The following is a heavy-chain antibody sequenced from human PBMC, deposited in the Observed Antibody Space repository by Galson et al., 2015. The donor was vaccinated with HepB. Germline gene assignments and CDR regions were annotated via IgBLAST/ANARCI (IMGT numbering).Heavy chain of an antibody. CDR1: GLTFNTYT. Sequence: SLRLSCAASGLTFNTYTMCWVRQAPGKGLEWVSCISGGGGSTYYADSVKGRFTISRDNSKNTLYLQINNLRVEDTAAYYCAKSRNAMKWLRVYYYHGMDVWGQGTTVTVSS. V-gene: IGHV3-23*01. D-gene: IGHD5-12*01. CDR2: ISGGGGST. CDR3: AKSRNAMKWLRVYYYHGMDV. J-gene: IGHJ6*02.